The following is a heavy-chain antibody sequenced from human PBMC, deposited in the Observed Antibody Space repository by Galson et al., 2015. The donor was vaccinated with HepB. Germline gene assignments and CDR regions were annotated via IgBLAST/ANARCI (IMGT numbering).Heavy chain of an antibody. CDR2: INTNTGNT. J-gene: IGHJ4*02. CDR1: EYTFTSFG. D-gene: IGHD4-17*01. CDR3: ARDRGEGLRLMDY. V-gene: IGHV7-4-1*02. Sequence: SVKVSCKASEYTFTSFGMHWMRQAPGQGLEWMGWINTNTGNTAYAQGFKGRFVFSLDTSVSTAYLQISSLKAEDTALYYWARDRGEGLRLMDYWGQGALVSVSS.